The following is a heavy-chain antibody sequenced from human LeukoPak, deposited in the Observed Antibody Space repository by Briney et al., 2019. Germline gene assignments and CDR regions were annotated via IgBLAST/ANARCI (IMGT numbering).Heavy chain of an antibody. CDR3: ARDGTAAGLYFDL. V-gene: IGHV3-30*02. D-gene: IGHD6-13*01. CDR2: IRYDGSNK. Sequence: GGSLRLSCAASGFTFSSYGMHWVRQAPGKGLEWVAFIRYDGSNKYYADSVKGRFTISRDNSKNTLYLQMNSLRAEDTAVYYCARDGTAAGLYFDLWGQGTLVTVSS. CDR1: GFTFSSYG. J-gene: IGHJ4*01.